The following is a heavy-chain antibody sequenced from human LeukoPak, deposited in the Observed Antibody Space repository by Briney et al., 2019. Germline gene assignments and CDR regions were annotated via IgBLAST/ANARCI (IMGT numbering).Heavy chain of an antibody. CDR2: IASDGSST. CDR1: GFTFSSYW. V-gene: IGHV3-74*01. J-gene: IGHJ4*02. D-gene: IGHD4-23*01. CDR3: ARGRPHGNDY. Sequence: GGSLRLSCAASGFTFSSYWMNWVRQAPGKGLVWVSRIASDGSSTTYADSVKGRFSISRDNAKNTLYLQMNSLRVEDTAVYYCARGRPHGNDYWGQGTLVSVSS.